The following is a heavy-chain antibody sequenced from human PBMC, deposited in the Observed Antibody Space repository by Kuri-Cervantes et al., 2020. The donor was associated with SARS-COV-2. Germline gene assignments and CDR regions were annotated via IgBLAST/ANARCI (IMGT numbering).Heavy chain of an antibody. Sequence: GSLRLSCAVSGYSISSGYYWGWIRQPPGKGLEWIGSIYHSGSTYYNPSLKSRVTISVDTSKNQFSLKLSSVTAADTAVYYCARNSGYSSGWFYYYYYMDVWGKGTTVTVSS. CDR3: ARNSGYSSGWFYYYYYMDV. V-gene: IGHV4-38-2*01. D-gene: IGHD6-19*01. CDR2: IYHSGST. J-gene: IGHJ6*03. CDR1: GYSISSGYY.